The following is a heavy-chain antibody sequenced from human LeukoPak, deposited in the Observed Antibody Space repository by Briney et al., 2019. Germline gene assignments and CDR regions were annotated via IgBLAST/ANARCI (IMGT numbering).Heavy chain of an antibody. D-gene: IGHD1-1*01. CDR3: ARGKTGNWKRRSWFDP. CDR2: MNPNSGNT. CDR1: GYTFTSYD. V-gene: IGHV1-8*01. J-gene: IGHJ5*02. Sequence: GASVKVSCKASGYTFTSYDINWVRQATGQGLEWMGWMNPNSGNTGYAQKFQGRVTMTRNTSISTAYMELSSLRSEDTAGYYCARGKTGNWKRRSWFDPWGQGTLVTVSS.